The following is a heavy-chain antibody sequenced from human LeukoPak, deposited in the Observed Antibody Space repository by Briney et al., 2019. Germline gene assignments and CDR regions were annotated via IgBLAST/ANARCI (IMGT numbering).Heavy chain of an antibody. CDR1: GYTFTSYY. Sequence: ASVKVSCKASGYTFTSYYMHWVRQAPGQGLEWMGWINSYNGNRNYAQKLQGRVTMTTDTSTSTAYMELRSLRSDDTAVYYCARDSDSSGWHYFDYWGQGTLVTVSS. V-gene: IGHV1-18*04. D-gene: IGHD6-19*01. J-gene: IGHJ4*02. CDR3: ARDSDSSGWHYFDY. CDR2: INSYNGNR.